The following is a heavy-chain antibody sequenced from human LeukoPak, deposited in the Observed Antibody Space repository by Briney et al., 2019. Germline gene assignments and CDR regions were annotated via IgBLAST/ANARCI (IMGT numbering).Heavy chain of an antibody. D-gene: IGHD6-19*01. Sequence: GGSLRLSCAASGFTFSSYGMHWVRQAPGKGLEWVAVISYDGSNKYYADSVKGRFTISRDNPKNTLYLQMNSLRAEDTAVYYCAKALHPTAVAASIDYWGQGTLVTVSS. J-gene: IGHJ4*02. CDR2: ISYDGSNK. CDR3: AKALHPTAVAASIDY. V-gene: IGHV3-30*18. CDR1: GFTFSSYG.